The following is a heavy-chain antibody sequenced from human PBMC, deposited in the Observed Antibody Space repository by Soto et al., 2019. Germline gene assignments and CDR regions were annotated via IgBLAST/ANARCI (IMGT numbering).Heavy chain of an antibody. J-gene: IGHJ5*02. CDR3: AREYGAIAARGGVDP. CDR2: VVPLFATT. CDR1: GGTFNKYA. V-gene: IGHV1-69*06. Sequence: QLHLVQSGAEVRKPGSSVRVSCKSSGGTFNKYAFTLVRQAPGQGLEWTGGVVPLFATTTYAQNFQGRVTITADKSTSTVYMELSSLKSEDTAIYYCAREYGAIAARGGVDPWGQGTLVIVSS. D-gene: IGHD6-25*01.